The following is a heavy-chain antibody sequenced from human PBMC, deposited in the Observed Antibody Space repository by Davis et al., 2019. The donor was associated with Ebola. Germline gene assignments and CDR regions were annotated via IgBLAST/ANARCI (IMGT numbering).Heavy chain of an antibody. J-gene: IGHJ6*02. CDR1: GFTFSSYS. V-gene: IGHV3-48*02. CDR2: ISSSSSTI. D-gene: IGHD3-9*01. CDR3: ARGKELRYFACMDV. Sequence: PGGSLRPSCAASGFTFSSYSMNWVRQAPGKGLEWVSYISSSSSTIYYADSVKGRFTISRDNAKNSLYLQMNSLRDEDTAVYYCARGKELRYFACMDVWGQGTTVTVSS.